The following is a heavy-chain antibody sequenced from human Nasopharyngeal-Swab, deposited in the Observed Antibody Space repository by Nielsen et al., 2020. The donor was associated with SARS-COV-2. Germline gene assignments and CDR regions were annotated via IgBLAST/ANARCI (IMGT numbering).Heavy chain of an antibody. D-gene: IGHD1-26*01. CDR2: INTGNDYT. V-gene: IGHV1-3*04. CDR3: ARGSFSGNYLSPFDY. Sequence: WVRQAPGQRLEWMGWINTGNDYTKYSHHLQGRVTITRDTSANTAYMELSSLTSKDTAVYFCARGSFSGNYLSPFDYWGQGTLVTVSS. J-gene: IGHJ4*02.